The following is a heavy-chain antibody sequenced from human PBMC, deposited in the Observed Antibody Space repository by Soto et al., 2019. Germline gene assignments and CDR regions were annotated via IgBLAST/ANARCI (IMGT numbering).Heavy chain of an antibody. CDR2: MKPSTGDS. D-gene: IGHD2-2*02. V-gene: IGHV1-8*01. CDR3: ARGPYCNSTSCYTVGWFDP. Sequence: ASVKVSCKASGYTFTTNDIDWVRQASGQGLEWMGWMKPSTGDSGADPEFQGRFTMTRDTATSTAYMELNSLRVEDTALYYCARGPYCNSTSCYTVGWFDPWGQGTLVTVSS. CDR1: GYTFTTND. J-gene: IGHJ5*02.